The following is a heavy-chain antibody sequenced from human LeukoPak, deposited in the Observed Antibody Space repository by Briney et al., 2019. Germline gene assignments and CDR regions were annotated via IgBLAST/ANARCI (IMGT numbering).Heavy chain of an antibody. CDR3: ARGHSTSWYYLDY. CDR2: IYYSGST. D-gene: IGHD6-13*01. Sequence: SETLSLTCTVSGGSISSYYWCWIRQPPGKGLEWIGYIYYSGSTNYNPSLTSRVTISVDTSKNQFSLKLTSVTAADTAVYYCARGHSTSWYYLDYWGQGTLVTVSS. V-gene: IGHV4-59*01. CDR1: GGSISSYY. J-gene: IGHJ4*02.